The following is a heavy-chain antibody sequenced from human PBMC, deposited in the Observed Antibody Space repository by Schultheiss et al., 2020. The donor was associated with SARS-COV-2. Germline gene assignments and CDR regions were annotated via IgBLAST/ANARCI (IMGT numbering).Heavy chain of an antibody. CDR2: INPNSGGT. J-gene: IGHJ4*02. D-gene: IGHD1-26*01. V-gene: IGHV1-2*02. CDR1: GYTFTGYY. CDR3: ARSFPVGLLIGSGSSLYYFDY. Sequence: GGSLRLSCKASGYTFTGYYMHWVRQAPGQGLEWMGWINPNSGGTNYAQKFQGRVTMTRDTSISTAYMELSRLRSDDTAVYYCARSFPVGLLIGSGSSLYYFDYWGQGTLVTVSS.